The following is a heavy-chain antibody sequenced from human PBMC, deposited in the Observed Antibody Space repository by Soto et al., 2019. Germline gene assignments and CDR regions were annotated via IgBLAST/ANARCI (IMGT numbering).Heavy chain of an antibody. CDR2: IFWDEDK. D-gene: IGHD3-22*01. CDR3: AHISTYDSSGFRIDY. Sequence: QITLKESGPTLVKPTQTLTLTCMFYGFSLSTSGVGVGWIRQPPGKALEWLALIFWDEDKRYSPSLKSRLAIXXDXSXTQVVLTMTNMDPVDTATYYCAHISTYDSSGFRIDYWGQGMLVTVSS. J-gene: IGHJ4*02. V-gene: IGHV2-5*02. CDR1: GFSLSTSGVG.